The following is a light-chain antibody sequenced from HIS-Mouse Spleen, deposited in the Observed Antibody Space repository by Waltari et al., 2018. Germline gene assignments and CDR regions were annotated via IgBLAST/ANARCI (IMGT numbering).Light chain of an antibody. CDR2: EGI. V-gene: IGLV2-23*01. Sequence: QSALTQPASVSGSPGQSITISCTGTSSDVGSYNLVSWYQQNPGKAPKLIIYEGIKRASGVYHRFSGSKSGNTASLTISGLQAEDEADYYCCSYAGSSTWVFGGGTKLTVL. CDR3: CSYAGSSTWV. CDR1: SSDVGSYNL. J-gene: IGLJ3*02.